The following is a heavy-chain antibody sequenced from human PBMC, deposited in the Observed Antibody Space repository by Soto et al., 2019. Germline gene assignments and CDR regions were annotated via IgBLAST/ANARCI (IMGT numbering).Heavy chain of an antibody. V-gene: IGHV3-33*08. J-gene: IGHJ1*01. D-gene: IGHD4-17*01. CDR1: GFTFSSYS. CDR3: ARPPHYGDLEYFQH. Sequence: VQLVESGGGLVKPGGSLRLSCAASGFTFSSYSMHWVRQAPGKGLEWVAVIWYDGSNKYYADSVKGRFTISRDNSKNTLYLQMNSLRAEDTAVYYCARPPHYGDLEYFQHWGQGTLVTVSS. CDR2: IWYDGSNK.